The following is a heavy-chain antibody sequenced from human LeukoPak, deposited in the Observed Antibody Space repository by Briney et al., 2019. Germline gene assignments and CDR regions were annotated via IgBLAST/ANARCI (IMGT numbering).Heavy chain of an antibody. V-gene: IGHV4-30-2*01. D-gene: IGHD3-16*01. CDR2: IYHSGST. CDR3: ARVGHHAFDI. J-gene: IGHJ3*02. CDR1: GGSISSGGYY. Sequence: SETLSLTCTVSGGSISSGGYYWSWIRQPPGKGLEWIGYIYHSGSTYYNPSLKSRVTISVDRSKNQFSLKLSSVTAADTAVYYCARVGHHAFDIWGQGTMVTVSS.